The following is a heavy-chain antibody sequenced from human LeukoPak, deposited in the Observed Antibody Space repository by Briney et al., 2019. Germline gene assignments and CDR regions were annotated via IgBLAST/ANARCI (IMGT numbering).Heavy chain of an antibody. J-gene: IGHJ6*02. CDR1: GGSISSYY. CDR2: IYYSGST. CDR3: ARETYYYGMDV. Sequence: SETLSLTCTVSGGSISSYYWSWIRQPPGRGLEWIGYIYYSGSTNYNPSLESRVTMSVDTSKNQFSLKLSSVTAADTAVFYCARETYYYGMDVWGQGTTVTVSS. V-gene: IGHV4-59*01.